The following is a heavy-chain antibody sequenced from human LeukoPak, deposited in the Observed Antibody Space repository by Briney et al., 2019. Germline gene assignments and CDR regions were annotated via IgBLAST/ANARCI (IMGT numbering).Heavy chain of an antibody. D-gene: IGHD2-2*01. CDR1: GYDFFGYW. CDR3: ARHEGYCISSSCSDTFDI. J-gene: IGHJ3*02. CDR2: IYPDDSNI. Sequence: GESLKISCKGSGYDFFGYWIAWVRQMPGKGLEWVGIIYPDDSNIKYSPAFQGQVTISAVKSLSTSYLQWDSLKASDSAMYYCARHEGYCISSSCSDTFDIWGQGTMVTVSS. V-gene: IGHV5-51*01.